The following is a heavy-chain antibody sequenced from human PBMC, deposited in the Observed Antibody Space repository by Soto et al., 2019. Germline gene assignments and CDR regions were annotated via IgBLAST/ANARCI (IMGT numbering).Heavy chain of an antibody. Sequence: QVQLVQSGAEVKKPGSSVKVSCKASGGTFSTYAIRWVRQATGQGLEWMGGIIPIFGTADYAQKFQGRVTITADESTSTAYMELSSLRSQDTSVYYCARHPGRPYYYYGMDVWGQGTTVTVSS. D-gene: IGHD2-15*01. CDR1: GGTFSTYA. CDR2: IIPIFGTA. J-gene: IGHJ6*02. V-gene: IGHV1-69*12. CDR3: ARHPGRPYYYYGMDV.